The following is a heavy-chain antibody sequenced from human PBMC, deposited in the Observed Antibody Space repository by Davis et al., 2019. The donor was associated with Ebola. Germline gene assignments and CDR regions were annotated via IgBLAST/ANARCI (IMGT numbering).Heavy chain of an antibody. V-gene: IGHV5-10-1*01. CDR3: ARRGITIFGVAGNYGMDV. J-gene: IGHJ6*02. CDR1: GYSFTSYW. D-gene: IGHD3-3*01. Sequence: GESLKISCKGSGYSFTSYWISWVRQMPGKGLEWMGRIDPSDSYTNYSPSFQGHVTISADKSISTAYLQWSSLKASDTAMYYCARRGITIFGVAGNYGMDVWGQGTTVTVSS. CDR2: IDPSDSYT.